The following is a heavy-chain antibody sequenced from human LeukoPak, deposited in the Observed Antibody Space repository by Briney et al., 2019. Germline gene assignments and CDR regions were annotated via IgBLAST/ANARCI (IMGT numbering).Heavy chain of an antibody. D-gene: IGHD1-14*01. V-gene: IGHV1-8*01. CDR1: GYSFNSFD. Sequence: ASVKVSCKASGYSFNSFDINWVRQAAGQGLERMGWMNPNSGNTGYAQKFQGRVTMTRNTSITTAYMELSSLTSEDTAVYYCARLTRYYYGMDVWGQGTTVTVSS. CDR3: ARLTRYYYGMDV. CDR2: MNPNSGNT. J-gene: IGHJ6*02.